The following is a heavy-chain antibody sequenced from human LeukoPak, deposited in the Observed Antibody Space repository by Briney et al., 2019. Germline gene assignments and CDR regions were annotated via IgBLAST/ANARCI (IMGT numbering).Heavy chain of an antibody. V-gene: IGHV3-23*01. CDR2: ISGSGGST. Sequence: GGSLRLSCAASGFTFDDYAMHWVRQAPGKGLEWVSAISGSGGSTYYADSVKGRFTISRDNSKNTLYLQMNSLRAEDTAVYYCAKEGGSHYYLWFDYWGQGTLVTVSS. J-gene: IGHJ4*02. CDR3: AKEGGSHYYLWFDY. CDR1: GFTFDDYA. D-gene: IGHD1-26*01.